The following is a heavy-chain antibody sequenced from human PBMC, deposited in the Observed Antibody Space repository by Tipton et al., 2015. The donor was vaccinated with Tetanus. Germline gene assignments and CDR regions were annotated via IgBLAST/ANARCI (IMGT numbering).Heavy chain of an antibody. CDR3: AKGGQYDNVWGSYRYFDS. J-gene: IGHJ4*02. CDR2: IYYSGYT. D-gene: IGHD3-16*02. Sequence: TLSLTCTVSNASISSYYWSWIRQPPGKGLESIGYIYYSGYTNYNPSLKSRVTMSVDTSKNQFSLKLSSVTAADTAGYYCAKGGQYDNVWGSYRYFDSWGQGTLVAVSA. CDR1: NASISSYY. V-gene: IGHV4-59*01.